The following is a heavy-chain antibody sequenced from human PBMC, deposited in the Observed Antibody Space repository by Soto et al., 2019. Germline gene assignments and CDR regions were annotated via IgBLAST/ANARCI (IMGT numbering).Heavy chain of an antibody. V-gene: IGHV3-21*01. Sequence: PGGSLRLSCAASGFTFSSYSMNWVRQAPGKGLEWVSSISSSSSYIYYADSVKGRFTISRDNAKNSLYLQMNSLRAEDTAVYYCARDRYGEGWFDPWGQGTLVTVSS. D-gene: IGHD5-12*01. CDR2: ISSSSSYI. CDR1: GFTFSSYS. J-gene: IGHJ5*02. CDR3: ARDRYGEGWFDP.